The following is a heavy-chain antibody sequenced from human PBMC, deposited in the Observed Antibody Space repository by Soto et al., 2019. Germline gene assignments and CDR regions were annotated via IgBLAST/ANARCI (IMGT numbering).Heavy chain of an antibody. CDR3: ASGASRWYPYCCDS. CDR1: EGTFNSYA. V-gene: IGHV1-69*01. CDR2: IIPYYNTL. Sequence: QAQVVQSGAEVRKPGSSVKLSCKASEGTFNSYAIAWVRQAPGQGLEWMGGIIPYYNTLNYAQKFQDRVTITADDSTNTVYMELSSLRADDTAVYFCASGASRWYPYCCDSWAQGTLVTVSS. D-gene: IGHD6-13*01. J-gene: IGHJ5*01.